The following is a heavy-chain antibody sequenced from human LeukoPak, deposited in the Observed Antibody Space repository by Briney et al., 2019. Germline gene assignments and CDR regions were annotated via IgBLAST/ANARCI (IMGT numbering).Heavy chain of an antibody. J-gene: IGHJ3*02. V-gene: IGHV1-8*03. CDR3: ARWRGVYYYDSSGAHAFDI. CDR1: GYTFSNYE. CDR2: MNPNSGNT. D-gene: IGHD3-22*01. Sequence: ASVKVSCKASGYTFSNYEINWVRQATGQGLEWMGWMNPNSGNTGYAQKFQGRVTITRDTSISTAYMELSSLRSEDTAVYYCARWRGVYYYDSSGAHAFDIWGQGTMVTVSS.